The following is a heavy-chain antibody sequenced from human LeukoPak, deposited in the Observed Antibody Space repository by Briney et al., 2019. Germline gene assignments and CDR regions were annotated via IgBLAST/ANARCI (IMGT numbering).Heavy chain of an antibody. CDR1: GYSFTSYW. CDR2: IYPGDSDT. D-gene: IGHD2-15*01. Sequence: GESLKISCKGSGYSFTSYWIGWVRQMPGKGLEWMAIIYPGDSDTRYSPSFQGQVTISADKSISTAYLQWSSLKASDTAMYYCVLADCSGGSCYSPVDPWGQGTLVTVSS. V-gene: IGHV5-51*01. J-gene: IGHJ5*02. CDR3: VLADCSGGSCYSPVDP.